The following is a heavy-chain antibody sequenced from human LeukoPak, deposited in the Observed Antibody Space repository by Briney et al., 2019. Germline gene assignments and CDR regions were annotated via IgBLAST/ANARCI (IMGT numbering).Heavy chain of an antibody. CDR3: ARGLTVTTYNWFDP. CDR1: GGTFSSYA. CDR2: IIPILGIA. V-gene: IGHV1-69*04. Sequence: SVKVSCKASGGTFSSYAISWVRQAPGQGLEWMGRIIPILGIANYAQKFQGRVTITADKSTSTAYMELSSLRSEDTVVYYCARGLTVTTYNWFDPWGQGTLVTVSS. D-gene: IGHD4-17*01. J-gene: IGHJ5*02.